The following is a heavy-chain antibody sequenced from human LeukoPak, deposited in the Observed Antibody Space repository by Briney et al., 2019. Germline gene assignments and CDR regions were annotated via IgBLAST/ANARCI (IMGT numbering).Heavy chain of an antibody. V-gene: IGHV3-23*01. CDR1: GFTFSSYA. Sequence: GGCLRLSCAASGFTFSSYAMSWVRLAPGKGLEWVSAISGSGGSTYYADSVKGRFTISRDNSKNTLYLQMNSLRAEDTAVYYCAKDLLLYSSGPFFDYWGQGTLVTVSS. D-gene: IGHD6-19*01. J-gene: IGHJ4*02. CDR2: ISGSGGST. CDR3: AKDLLLYSSGPFFDY.